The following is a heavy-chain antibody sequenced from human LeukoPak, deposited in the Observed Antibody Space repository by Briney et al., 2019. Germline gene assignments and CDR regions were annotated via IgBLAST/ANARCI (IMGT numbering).Heavy chain of an antibody. Sequence: PGGTLRLPCAASVLTFSDYYMSWVRRASGKGWECVSYITSSSYTNYADYVKDRFTITRDNAKNSLYLKMNSVRAEDTAIYYCARLVVVAATPVDFGCWGQGALVSVAS. CDR1: VLTFSDYY. CDR3: ARLVVVAATPVDFGC. V-gene: IGHV3-11*06. J-gene: IGHJ4*02. CDR2: ITSSSYT. D-gene: IGHD2-15*01.